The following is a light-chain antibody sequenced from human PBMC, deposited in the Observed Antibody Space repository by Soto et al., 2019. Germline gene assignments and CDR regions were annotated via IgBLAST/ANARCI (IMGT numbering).Light chain of an antibody. Sequence: DLQRLQGPICMAASVGGGVTMTGGASQGIRNDLGWYQQKPGKAPKLLIYKASTLESAVPSRFSGSGSGTEFTLAISSLQPDDFATYYCQQYSGYVGTFGQGTKVDI. CDR2: KAS. CDR1: QGIRND. CDR3: QQYSGYVGT. V-gene: IGKV1-17*01. J-gene: IGKJ1*01.